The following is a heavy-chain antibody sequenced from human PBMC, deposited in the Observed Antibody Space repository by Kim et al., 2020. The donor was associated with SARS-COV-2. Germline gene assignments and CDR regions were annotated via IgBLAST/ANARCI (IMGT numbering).Heavy chain of an antibody. CDR1: GFTFDDYA. D-gene: IGHD6-13*01. CDR3: AKDILKAAAAGLFGLGMDV. CDR2: ISWNSGSI. V-gene: IGHV3-9*01. J-gene: IGHJ6*02. Sequence: GGSLRLSCAASGFTFDDYAMHWVRQAPGKGLEWVSGISWNSGSIGYADSVKGRFTISRDNAKNSLYLQMNSLRAEDTALYYCAKDILKAAAAGLFGLGMDVWGQGTTVTVSS.